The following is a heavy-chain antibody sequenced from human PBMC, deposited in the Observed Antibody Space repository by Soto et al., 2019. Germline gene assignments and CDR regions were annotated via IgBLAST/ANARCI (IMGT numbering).Heavy chain of an antibody. CDR1: GFTFSDYY. CDR3: AGGPGYSSSWYWFDP. Sequence: GGSLRLSCAASGFTFSDYYMSWIRQAPGKGLEWVSYISSSGSTIYYADSVKGRFTISRDNAKNSLYLQMNSLRAEDTAVYYCAGGPGYSSSWYWFDPWGQGTLVTVSS. J-gene: IGHJ5*02. CDR2: ISSSGSTI. V-gene: IGHV3-11*01. D-gene: IGHD6-13*01.